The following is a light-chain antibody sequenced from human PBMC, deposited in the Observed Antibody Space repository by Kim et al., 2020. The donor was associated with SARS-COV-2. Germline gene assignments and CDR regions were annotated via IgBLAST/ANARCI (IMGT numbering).Light chain of an antibody. Sequence: ASVKLTCTLGSGNSSYAIAWHQQQPEKGPRFLMKLASDGSHSKGDGIPDRFSGSSSGAERYLTISSLQSEDEADYYCQTWGIGLWVFGGGTQLTVL. CDR3: QTWGIGLWV. J-gene: IGLJ3*02. CDR1: SGNSSYA. CDR2: LASDGSH. V-gene: IGLV4-69*01.